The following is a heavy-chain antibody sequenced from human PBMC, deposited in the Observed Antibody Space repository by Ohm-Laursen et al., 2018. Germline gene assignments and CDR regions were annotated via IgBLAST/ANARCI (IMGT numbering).Heavy chain of an antibody. Sequence: SLRLSCAAPGFTFSDFYMSWVRQAPGKGLEWVANIRKDGGETYYVDSVKGRFTISRDNAKNSLYLQMNSLRAEDTAVYYCARVSRGTLQSPWGQGTLVTVSS. D-gene: IGHD5-24*01. CDR2: IRKDGGET. CDR3: ARVSRGTLQSP. CDR1: GFTFSDFY. J-gene: IGHJ5*02. V-gene: IGHV3-7*03.